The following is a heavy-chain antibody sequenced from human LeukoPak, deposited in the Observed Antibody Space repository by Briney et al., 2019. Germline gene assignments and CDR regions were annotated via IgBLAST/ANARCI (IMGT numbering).Heavy chain of an antibody. CDR2: ISVDNGNT. CDR3: ARESDIVGANS. CDR1: GYTFISYG. Sequence: GASVKASCKASGYTFISYGISWVRQAPGQGLEWMGWISVDNGNTDYAHNVQGRLTMTTDTSTSTAYMELRSLRSDDTAVYYCARESDIVGANSWGQGTLVTVSS. V-gene: IGHV1-18*01. D-gene: IGHD1-26*01. J-gene: IGHJ4*02.